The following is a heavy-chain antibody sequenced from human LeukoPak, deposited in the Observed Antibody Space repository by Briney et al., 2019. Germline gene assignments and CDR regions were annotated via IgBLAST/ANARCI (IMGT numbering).Heavy chain of an antibody. CDR1: GGPISSTSYY. J-gene: IGHJ4*02. D-gene: IGHD3-22*01. CDR2: IYYSGST. V-gene: IGHV4-39*01. CDR3: ARRSVAYSYDSSGYSPVYYFDY. Sequence: SSETLSLTCTVSGGPISSTSYYWGWIRQPPGKGLEWIGSIYYSGSTYYNPSLKSRVTISVDTSKNQFSLKLSSVTAADTAVFYCARRSVAYSYDSSGYSPVYYFDYWGQGTLVTVSS.